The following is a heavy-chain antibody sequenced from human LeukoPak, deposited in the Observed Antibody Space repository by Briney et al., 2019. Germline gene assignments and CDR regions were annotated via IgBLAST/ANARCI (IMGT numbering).Heavy chain of an antibody. CDR3: ACGYSGYGSVDY. Sequence: ASVKVSCKASGYTFTSYYIHWVRHAHGQGLELMGIIIVSGGSTSSEQKFRGRFTMTRETSTSTVYMELSSLRPEDTAVYSCACGYSGYGSVDYWGQGTLVTVSS. D-gene: IGHD1-26*01. J-gene: IGHJ4*02. V-gene: IGHV1-46*01. CDR2: IIVSGGST. CDR1: GYTFTSYY.